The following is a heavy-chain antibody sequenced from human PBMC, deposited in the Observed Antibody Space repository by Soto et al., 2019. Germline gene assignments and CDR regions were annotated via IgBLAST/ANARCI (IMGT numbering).Heavy chain of an antibody. Sequence: SETLSLTCTVSGGSINNHYWSWIRQPPGKGMEWIGYIYYSGSTDYKPSVKSRVTISVDTSKNQFSLKLSSVTAADTAMYYCARDLGNGYFDYWGQGTLVTVSS. CDR2: IYYSGST. J-gene: IGHJ4*02. V-gene: IGHV4-59*11. D-gene: IGHD2-8*01. CDR3: ARDLGNGYFDY. CDR1: GGSINNHY.